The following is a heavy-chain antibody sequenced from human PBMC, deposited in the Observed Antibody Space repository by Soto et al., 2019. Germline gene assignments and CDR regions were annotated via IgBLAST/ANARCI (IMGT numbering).Heavy chain of an antibody. D-gene: IGHD2-15*01. Sequence: EVQLVESGGGLVQPGGSLRLSCAASGFTFSSYSMNWVRQAPGKGLEWVSYISSSSTTKYYADSVKGRFTISRDNAKNSLYLQMNSLRAEDTAVYYCARDGCSGSNCLNWFDPWGQGTLLTVSS. CDR3: ARDGCSGSNCLNWFDP. CDR1: GFTFSSYS. V-gene: IGHV3-48*01. CDR2: ISSSSTTK. J-gene: IGHJ5*02.